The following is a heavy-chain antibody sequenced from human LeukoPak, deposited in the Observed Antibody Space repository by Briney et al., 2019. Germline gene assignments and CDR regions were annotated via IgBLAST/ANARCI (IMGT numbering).Heavy chain of an antibody. CDR1: GYTFTGYY. CDR2: INPNSGGT. D-gene: IGHD2-8*01. V-gene: IGHV1-2*02. Sequence: ASVKVSCKASGYTFTGYYMHWVRQAPGQGLEWMGWINPNSGGTNYAQKFQGRVTMTRDTSISTAYMELSRLRSDDTAVYYCARDPPYLCTNGVCFGDHWGQGTLVTVSS. J-gene: IGHJ4*02. CDR3: ARDPPYLCTNGVCFGDH.